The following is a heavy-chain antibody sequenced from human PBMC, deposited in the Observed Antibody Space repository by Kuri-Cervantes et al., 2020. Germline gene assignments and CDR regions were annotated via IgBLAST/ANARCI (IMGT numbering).Heavy chain of an antibody. CDR2: ISWNSGNI. V-gene: IGHV3-9*01. CDR1: GFTFDDDA. D-gene: IGHD6-19*01. Sequence: GGSLRLSCAASGFTFDDDAMHWVRQVPGKGLEWVSGISWNSGNIGYVDSVKGRFTISRDNAKNSLYLQMNSLRAEDTALYYCAADQVVAGTWIDYWGQGNLVTVSS. CDR3: AADQVVAGTWIDY. J-gene: IGHJ4*02.